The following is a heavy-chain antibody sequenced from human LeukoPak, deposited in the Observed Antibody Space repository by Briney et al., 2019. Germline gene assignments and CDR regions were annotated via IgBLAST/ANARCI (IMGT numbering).Heavy chain of an antibody. D-gene: IGHD5-18*01. CDR1: GVSISSSSYY. J-gene: IGHJ4*02. CDR3: ARTALDTTTYFHY. CDR2: ISYSLST. V-gene: IGHV4-39*07. Sequence: SETLSLTCTVSGVSISSSSYYWGWIRQPPGKGLEWIGSISYSLSTYYNPSLKSRVTMSIDTSKNQFSLKLNSVTAVDTAVYYCARTALDTTTYFHYWGQGTLVTVSS.